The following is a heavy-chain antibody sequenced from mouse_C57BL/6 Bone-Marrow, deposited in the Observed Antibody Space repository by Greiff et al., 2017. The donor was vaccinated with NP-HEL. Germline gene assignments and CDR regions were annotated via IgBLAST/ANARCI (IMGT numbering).Heavy chain of an antibody. J-gene: IGHJ1*03. V-gene: IGHV1-19*01. D-gene: IGHD1-1*01. CDR1: GYTFTDYY. CDR2: INPYNGGT. Sequence: EVKLQESGPVLVKPGASVKMSCKASGYTFTDYYMNWVKQSHGKSLEWIGVINPYNGGTSYNQKFKGKATLTVDKSSSTAYMELNSLTSEDSAVYYCARPLLLRGYFDVWGTGTTVTVSS. CDR3: ARPLLLRGYFDV.